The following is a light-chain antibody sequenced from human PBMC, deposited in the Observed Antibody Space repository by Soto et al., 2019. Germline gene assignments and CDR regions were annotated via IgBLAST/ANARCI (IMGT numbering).Light chain of an antibody. CDR2: EGS. Sequence: QSALTQPDSVSRSPRQSITIPCTGTSRDVGSYNLVSWYQQHPGKAPKLMIYEGSKRPSGVSNRFSGSKSGNTASLTISGLQAEDEADYYCCSYAGSSTHVVFGGGTKLTVL. CDR3: CSYAGSSTHVV. J-gene: IGLJ2*01. CDR1: SRDVGSYNL. V-gene: IGLV2-23*01.